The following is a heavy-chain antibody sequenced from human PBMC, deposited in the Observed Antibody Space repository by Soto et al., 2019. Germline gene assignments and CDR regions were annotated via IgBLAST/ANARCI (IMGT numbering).Heavy chain of an antibody. V-gene: IGHV2-5*02. CDR3: AQSLWRGYNSWFDP. CDR1: GFSLSTSGVG. D-gene: IGHD3-3*01. J-gene: IGHJ5*02. Sequence: QITLRESGPTRVKPTQTLTLTCTFAGFSLSTSGVGVGWIRQPPGKALEWLALIYWDDDKRYNPSLQTRLTTTMDTSTNQLVLTMTNMDPVDPATYYCAQSLWRGYNSWFDPCGQGTLGTVSS. CDR2: IYWDDDK.